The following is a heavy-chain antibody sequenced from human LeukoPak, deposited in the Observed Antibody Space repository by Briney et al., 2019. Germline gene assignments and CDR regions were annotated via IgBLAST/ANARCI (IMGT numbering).Heavy chain of an antibody. D-gene: IGHD3-16*01. CDR2: IYYNGST. J-gene: IGHJ6*03. CDR3: AREGTLGGYYYYYMDV. V-gene: IGHV4-59*01. CDR1: GGSISSYY. Sequence: SETLSLTCTVSGGSISSYYWSWIRQPPGKGLEWIGYIYYNGSTNYNPSLKSRVTISVDTSKNQFSLKLSSVTAADTAVYYCAREGTLGGYYYYYMDVWGKGTTVTVSS.